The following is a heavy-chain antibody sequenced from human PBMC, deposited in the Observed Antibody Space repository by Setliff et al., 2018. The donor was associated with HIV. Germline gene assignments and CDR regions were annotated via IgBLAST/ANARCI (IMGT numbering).Heavy chain of an antibody. CDR1: GFSFSTYA. CDR2: ISYDGSSE. Sequence: GGSLRLSCAASGFSFSTYAMHWVRQAPGKGLEWVSVISYDGSSESYADSVKGRFTISRDNSKNTLYLQMNSLGPEDTAVYYCARARTGVAMVRGAMSFWGQGTLVTVSS. D-gene: IGHD3-10*01. V-gene: IGHV3-30*04. J-gene: IGHJ4*02. CDR3: ARARTGVAMVRGAMSF.